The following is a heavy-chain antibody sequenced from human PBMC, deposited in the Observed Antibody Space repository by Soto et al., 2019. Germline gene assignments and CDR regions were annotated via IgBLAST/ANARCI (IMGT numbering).Heavy chain of an antibody. V-gene: IGHV4-59*01. CDR1: GGSISSYY. D-gene: IGHD6-19*01. CDR2: IYYSGST. J-gene: IGHJ4*02. CDR3: ARDATRGGPYSSGWYYFDY. Sequence: SETLSLTCTVSGGSISSYYWSWIRQPPGKGLEWIGYIYYSGSTNYNPSLKSRVTISVDTSKNQFSLKLSSVTAADTAVYYCARDATRGGPYSSGWYYFDYWGQGTLVTVSS.